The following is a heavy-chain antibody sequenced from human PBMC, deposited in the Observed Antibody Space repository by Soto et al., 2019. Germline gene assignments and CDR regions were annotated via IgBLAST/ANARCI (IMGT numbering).Heavy chain of an antibody. J-gene: IGHJ4*02. Sequence: GGSLRLSCAASGVTFSSHGMHRVLQAPGKGLEWVAVIWYDGSNKYYADSVKGRFTISRDNSKNTLYLQMNSLRAEDTAVYYCARDFFSSGGPFDYWGQGTLVTVSS. CDR1: GVTFSSHG. V-gene: IGHV3-33*01. CDR3: ARDFFSSGGPFDY. CDR2: IWYDGSNK. D-gene: IGHD2-15*01.